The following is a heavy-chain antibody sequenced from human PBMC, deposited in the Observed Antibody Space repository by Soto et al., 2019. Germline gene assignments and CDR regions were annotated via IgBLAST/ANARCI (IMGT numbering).Heavy chain of an antibody. CDR2: IIPIFGTA. V-gene: IGHV1-69*01. D-gene: IGHD6-25*01. Sequence: QVQLVQSGAEVKKPGSSVKVSCKASGGTFSSYAISWVRQAPGQGLEWMGGIIPIFGTANYAQKFQGRVTITADESTSTAYMELSSLRSADTAVYYCSFFQAAATFSSHDYWGQGTLVTVSS. J-gene: IGHJ4*02. CDR1: GGTFSSYA. CDR3: SFFQAAATFSSHDY.